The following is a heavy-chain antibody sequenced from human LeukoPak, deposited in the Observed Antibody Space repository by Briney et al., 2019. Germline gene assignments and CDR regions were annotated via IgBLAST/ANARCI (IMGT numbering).Heavy chain of an antibody. CDR3: ARGPRIVVVPAAISPIDY. J-gene: IGHJ4*02. Sequence: SETLSLTCAVYGGSFSGYYWSWIRQPPGKGLEWIGEIDHSGSTNYNPSLKSRVTISVDTSKNQFSLKLSSVTAADTAVYYCARGPRIVVVPAAISPIDYWGRGTLVTVSS. D-gene: IGHD2-2*02. CDR1: GGSFSGYY. V-gene: IGHV4-34*01. CDR2: IDHSGST.